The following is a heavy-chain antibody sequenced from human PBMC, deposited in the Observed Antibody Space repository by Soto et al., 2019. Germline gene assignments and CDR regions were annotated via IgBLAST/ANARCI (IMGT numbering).Heavy chain of an antibody. J-gene: IGHJ4*02. V-gene: IGHV1-46*01. CDR2: INPSGGST. CDR1: GYTFTSCD. D-gene: IGHD3-22*01. CDR3: ARGPYDSSGPHFVDY. Sequence: ASVKVSCKASGYTFTSCDMHWVRQAPGQGLEWMGIINPSGGSTSYAQKFQGRVTMTRDTSTSTVYMELSSLRSEDTAVYYCARGPYDSSGPHFVDYWGQGTLVTVSS.